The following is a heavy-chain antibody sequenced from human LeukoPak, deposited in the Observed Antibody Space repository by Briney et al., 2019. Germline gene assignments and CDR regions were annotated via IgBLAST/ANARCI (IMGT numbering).Heavy chain of an antibody. Sequence: SVKVSCKASGGTFSSYAISWVRQAPGQGHEWMGGIIPVLGTAKYAQKVQGRVTMSTDESTSIAYMELSSLRSEDTAVYYCARQGGITVFGMAQPGGAFDIWGQGTMVTVSS. CDR3: ARQGGITVFGMAQPGGAFDI. CDR1: GGTFSSYA. CDR2: IIPVLGTA. V-gene: IGHV1-69*05. D-gene: IGHD3-3*01. J-gene: IGHJ3*02.